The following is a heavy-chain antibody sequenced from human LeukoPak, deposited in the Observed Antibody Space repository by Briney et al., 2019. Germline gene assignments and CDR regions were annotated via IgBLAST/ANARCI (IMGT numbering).Heavy chain of an antibody. D-gene: IGHD3-10*01. CDR1: RFTFSNYA. V-gene: IGHV3-23*01. Sequence: GGSLRLSCAASRFTFSNYAMSWVRQAPGKGLEWVSTISGSDSTTYYADSVKGRFTVSRDNSKNTLYLQVNSLRAEDTAVYFCAKDRVVRGVMGANDYWGQGALVTVSS. CDR3: AKDRVVRGVMGANDY. CDR2: ISGSDSTT. J-gene: IGHJ4*02.